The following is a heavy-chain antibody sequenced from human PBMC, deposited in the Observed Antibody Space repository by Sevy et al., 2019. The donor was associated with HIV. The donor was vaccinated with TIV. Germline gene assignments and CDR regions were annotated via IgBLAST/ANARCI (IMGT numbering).Heavy chain of an antibody. CDR2: ISSSGSTI. J-gene: IGHJ4*02. D-gene: IGHD3-22*01. V-gene: IGHV3-11*01. CDR3: ARGSRRDYDSSGTWNYFDY. Sequence: GESLKISCAASGFTFSDYYMSWIRQAPGKGLEWVSYISSSGSTIYYADSVKGRFTISRDNAKNSLYLQMNSLRAEDTAVYYCARGSRRDYDSSGTWNYFDYWGQRTLVTVSS. CDR1: GFTFSDYY.